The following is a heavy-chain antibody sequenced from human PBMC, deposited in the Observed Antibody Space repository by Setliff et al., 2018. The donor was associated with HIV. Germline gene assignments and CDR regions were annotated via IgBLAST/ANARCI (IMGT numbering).Heavy chain of an antibody. CDR1: GYTLTSYG. V-gene: IGHV1-18*01. CDR3: ARPHGSYWYLDY. CDR2: ISAYNGNT. J-gene: IGHJ4*02. D-gene: IGHD1-26*01. Sequence: ASVKVSCKASGYTLTSYGISWVRQAPGQGLEWMGWISAYNGNTNYAQKLQGRVTMTTDTSTSTAYMELRSLRSDDTAVYYCARPHGSYWYLDYWGQGALVTVSS.